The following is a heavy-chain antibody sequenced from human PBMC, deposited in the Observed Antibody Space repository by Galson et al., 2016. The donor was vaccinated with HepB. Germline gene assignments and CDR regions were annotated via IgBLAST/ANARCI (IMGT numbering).Heavy chain of an antibody. Sequence: SLRLSCAASGITLSGYWMHWVRQVPGKGLVWVSRIRGDGASTYYADSVEGRFTISRENAKNTLYLQMNNLGAEDTAVYYCTISDYGDYWGQGTLVTVSS. V-gene: IGHV3-74*01. CDR2: IRGDGAST. CDR1: GITLSGYW. J-gene: IGHJ4*02. CDR3: TISDYGDY.